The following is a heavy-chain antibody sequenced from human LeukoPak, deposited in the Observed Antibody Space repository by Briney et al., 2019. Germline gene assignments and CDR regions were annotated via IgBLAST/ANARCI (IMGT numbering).Heavy chain of an antibody. CDR1: GGSFSSYY. CDR3: ARDSGYGSATC. CDR2: INHSEGA. V-gene: IGHV4-34*01. Sequence: PSETLSLTCAVYGGSFSSYYWSWIRQPPGKGLEWIGEINHSEGANCNPSLKSRVTMSLDTSKNQFSLKLSSVTAADTAVYYCARDSGYGSATCWGQGTLVTVSS. D-gene: IGHD3-10*01. J-gene: IGHJ4*02.